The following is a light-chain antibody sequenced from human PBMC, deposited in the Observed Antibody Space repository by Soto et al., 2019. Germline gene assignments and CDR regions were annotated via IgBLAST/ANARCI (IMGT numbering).Light chain of an antibody. Sequence: QSVLTQPASVSGSPGQSITISCTGTSSDVGGYDYVSWYQQHPGTAPRLIIFEVTNRPSGVPDRFSGSKSGTSASLAISGLRSEDEADYYRAAWADSLSGYVFGTGTKVTVL. CDR2: EVT. V-gene: IGLV2-14*01. CDR1: SSDVGGYDY. J-gene: IGLJ1*01. CDR3: AAWADSLSGYV.